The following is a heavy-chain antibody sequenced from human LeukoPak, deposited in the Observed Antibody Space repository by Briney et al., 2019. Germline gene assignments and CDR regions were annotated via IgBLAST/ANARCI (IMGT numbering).Heavy chain of an antibody. Sequence: GGSLRLSCAASGFSFSSYAMSWVRQAPGKGLEWVSVISGSGGSTYYADSAKGRFTISRDKSKKTLYLQMNSLRAEDTAIYYCAKVLSSLVMFPFDYWGQGTLVTVSS. CDR1: GFSFSSYA. CDR3: AKVLSSLVMFPFDY. CDR2: ISGSGGST. D-gene: IGHD6-6*01. V-gene: IGHV3-23*01. J-gene: IGHJ4*02.